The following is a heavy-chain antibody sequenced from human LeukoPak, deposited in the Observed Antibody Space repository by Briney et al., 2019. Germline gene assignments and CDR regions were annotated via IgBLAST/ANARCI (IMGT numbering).Heavy chain of an antibody. CDR1: GYTFTGYY. J-gene: IGHJ5*02. D-gene: IGHD1-1*01. Sequence: ASMKVSCKASGYTFTGYYMHWVRQAPGQGLEWMGWINPNSGGTNYAQKFQGRVTMTRDTSISTAYMELSRLRSDDTAVYYCARDGTGTTVRESWFDPWGQGTLVTVSS. CDR3: ARDGTGTTVRESWFDP. CDR2: INPNSGGT. V-gene: IGHV1-2*02.